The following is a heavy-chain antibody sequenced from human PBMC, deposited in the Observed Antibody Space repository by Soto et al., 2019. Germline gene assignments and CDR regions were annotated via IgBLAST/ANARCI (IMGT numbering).Heavy chain of an antibody. V-gene: IGHV1-18*01. J-gene: IGHJ6*02. CDR1: GYTFIRNG. Sequence: QVQLVQSGAEVKKPGASVKVSCKASGYTFIRNGISWVRQAPVQGLEWMGWISAYNGNTEYAQKFQGRVTMTTDTSTSTAYMELRNLRSDDTAVYYCARDSATLVPGVWGQGTTVTVSS. CDR2: ISAYNGNT. CDR3: ARDSATLVPGV. D-gene: IGHD3-10*01.